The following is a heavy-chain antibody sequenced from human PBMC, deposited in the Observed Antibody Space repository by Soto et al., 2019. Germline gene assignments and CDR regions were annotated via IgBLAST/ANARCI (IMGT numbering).Heavy chain of an antibody. J-gene: IGHJ6*02. CDR2: ISAYNGNT. CDR3: ARDYYDSSGYWNFYYYYYGMDV. V-gene: IGHV1-18*01. Sequence: ASVKVSCKASGYTFTSYGISWVRQAPGQGLEWMGWISAYNGNTNYAQKLQGRVTMTTDTSTSTAYMELRSLRSDDTAVYYCARDYYDSSGYWNFYYYYYGMDVWGQGTTVTVSS. D-gene: IGHD3-22*01. CDR1: GYTFTSYG.